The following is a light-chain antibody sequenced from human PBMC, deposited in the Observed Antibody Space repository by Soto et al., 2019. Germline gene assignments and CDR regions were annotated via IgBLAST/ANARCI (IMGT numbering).Light chain of an antibody. CDR3: SSYTSSSSYV. Sequence: QSVLTQPASVSGSPGQSIAISCTGTNSDVGGYNYVSWYQQLPGKAPRLMIYYVSNRPSGVSNRFSGSKSGNTAALTISGLQAEDEADYYCSSYTSSSSYVFGTGTTVTVL. CDR2: YVS. V-gene: IGLV2-14*01. J-gene: IGLJ1*01. CDR1: NSDVGGYNY.